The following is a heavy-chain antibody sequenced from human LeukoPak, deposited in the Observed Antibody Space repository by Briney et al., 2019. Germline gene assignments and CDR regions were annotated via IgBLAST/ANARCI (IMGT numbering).Heavy chain of an antibody. CDR1: GFTFDDYA. D-gene: IGHD1-14*01. J-gene: IGHJ4*02. CDR3: AKATRGNHY. Sequence: GGSLRLSCAASGFTFDDYAMHWVRQAPGKGLEWVSGISWNSGSIGYADSVKGRFTISRDNAKNSLYLQMNSLRAEDTALYYCAKATRGNHYWGQGTLVTVSS. CDR2: ISWNSGSI. V-gene: IGHV3-9*01.